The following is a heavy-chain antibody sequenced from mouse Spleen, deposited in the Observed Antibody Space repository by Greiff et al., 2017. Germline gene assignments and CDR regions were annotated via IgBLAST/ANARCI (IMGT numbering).Heavy chain of an antibody. V-gene: IGHV5-12*02. CDR1: GFTFSDYY. J-gene: IGHJ3*01. Sequence: EVHLVESGGGLVQPGGSLKLSCATSGFTFSDYYMYWVRQTPEKRLEWVAYISNGGGSTYYPDTVKGRFTISRDNAKNTLYLQMSRLKSEDTAMYYCARGIYDGTWFAYWGQGTLVTVSA. CDR2: ISNGGGST. CDR3: ARGIYDGTWFAY. D-gene: IGHD2-3*01.